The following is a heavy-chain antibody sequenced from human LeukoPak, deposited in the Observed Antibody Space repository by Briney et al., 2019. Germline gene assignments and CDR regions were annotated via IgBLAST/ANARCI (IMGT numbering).Heavy chain of an antibody. CDR3: ARVGYSSVWTPFAMDV. D-gene: IGHD6-19*01. Sequence: SQTLSLTRAISGDSVSSNSAAWNWIRQSPSRGLEWLGRTYYRSKWYNDYAVSVKSRITINPDTSKNQFSLQLNSVTPEDTAVYYCARVGYSSVWTPFAMDVWGQGTTVTVSS. V-gene: IGHV6-1*01. CDR1: GDSVSSNSAA. CDR2: TYYRSKWYN. J-gene: IGHJ6*02.